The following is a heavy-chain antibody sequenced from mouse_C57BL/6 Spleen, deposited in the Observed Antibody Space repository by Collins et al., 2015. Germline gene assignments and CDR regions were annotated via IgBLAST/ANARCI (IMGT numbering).Heavy chain of an antibody. D-gene: IGHD2-3*01. V-gene: IGHV5-6*01. CDR2: ISSGGSYT. CDR1: GFTFSSYG. J-gene: IGHJ2*01. Sequence: EVQLVESGGDLVKPGGSLKLSCAASGFTFSSYGMSWVRQTPDKRLEWVATISSGGSYTYYPDSVKGRFTISRDNAKNTLYLQMSSLKSEDTAMYYCARALYDGYYGYWGQGTTLTVSS. CDR3: ARALYDGYYGY.